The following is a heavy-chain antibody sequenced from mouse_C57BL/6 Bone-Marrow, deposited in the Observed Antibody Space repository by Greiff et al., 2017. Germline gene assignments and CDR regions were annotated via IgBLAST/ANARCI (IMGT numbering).Heavy chain of an antibody. Sequence: VKLVESGPELVKPGASVKISCKASGYAFSSSWMNWVKQRPGKGLEWIGRIYPGDGDTNYNGKFKGKATLTADKSSSTVYMQLSSLTSEDSAVYFCAMIYYGPWYFDVWGTGTTVTVSS. CDR2: IYPGDGDT. D-gene: IGHD2-1*01. V-gene: IGHV1-82*01. J-gene: IGHJ1*03. CDR3: AMIYYGPWYFDV. CDR1: GYAFSSSW.